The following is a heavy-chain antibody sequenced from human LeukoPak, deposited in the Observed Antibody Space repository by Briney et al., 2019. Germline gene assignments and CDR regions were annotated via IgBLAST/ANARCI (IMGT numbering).Heavy chain of an antibody. CDR2: ISGSGGST. V-gene: IGHV3-23*01. Sequence: GGSLRLSCAASGFTFSSYAMSWVRQAPGKGLEWVSAISGSGGSTYYADSVKGRFTISRDNSKNTLYLQMNSLRAEDTAVYYCAKGNDYYDSSARWFDPWGQGTLVTVSS. D-gene: IGHD3-22*01. CDR1: GFTFSSYA. CDR3: AKGNDYYDSSARWFDP. J-gene: IGHJ5*02.